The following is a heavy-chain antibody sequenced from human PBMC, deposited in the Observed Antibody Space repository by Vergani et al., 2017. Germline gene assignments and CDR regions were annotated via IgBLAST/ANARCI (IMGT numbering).Heavy chain of an antibody. CDR3: ARGLGYSSGWYLAY. CDR1: GFTFSSYG. V-gene: IGHV3-NL1*01. J-gene: IGHJ4*02. Sequence: QVQLVESGGGVVQPGRSLRLSCAASGFTFSSYGMHWVRQAPGKGLEWVSVIYSGGSTYYADSVKGRFTISRDNAKNTLYLQMNSLRAEDTAVYYCARGLGYSSGWYLAYWGQGTLVTVSS. CDR2: IYSGGST. D-gene: IGHD6-19*01.